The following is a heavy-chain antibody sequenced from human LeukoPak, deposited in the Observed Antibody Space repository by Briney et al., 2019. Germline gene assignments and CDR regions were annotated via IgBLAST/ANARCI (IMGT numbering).Heavy chain of an antibody. V-gene: IGHV4-30-4*01. Sequence: PSQTLSLTCTVSGGSISSGDYYWSWIRQPPGKGLEWIGYIYYSGSTYYNPSLKSRVTISVDTSKNQFSLKLSSVTAADTAVYYCASEDILTGYVDYWGQGTLVTVSS. D-gene: IGHD3-9*01. CDR3: ASEDILTGYVDY. CDR1: GGSISSGDYY. J-gene: IGHJ4*02. CDR2: IYYSGST.